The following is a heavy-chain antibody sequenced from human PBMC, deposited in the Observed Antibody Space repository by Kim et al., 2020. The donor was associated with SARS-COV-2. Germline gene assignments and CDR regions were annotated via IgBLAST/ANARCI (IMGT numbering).Heavy chain of an antibody. CDR2: IYHSGST. CDR3: ASRGRGYDILTGYYPAGGMDV. D-gene: IGHD3-9*01. V-gene: IGHV4-4*02. CDR1: GGSISSSNW. Sequence: SETLSLTCAVSGGSISSSNWLSWVRQPPGKGLEWIGEIYHSGSTNYNPSLKSRVTISVDKSKNQFSLKLSSVTAADTAVYYCASRGRGYDILTGYYPAGGMDVWGQGTTVPVSS. J-gene: IGHJ6*02.